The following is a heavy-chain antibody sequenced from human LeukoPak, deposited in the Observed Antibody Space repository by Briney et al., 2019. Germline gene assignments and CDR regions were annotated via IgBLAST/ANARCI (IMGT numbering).Heavy chain of an antibody. CDR1: GFTVSRNY. CDR3: ARDTTAANFVGAFDI. D-gene: IGHD4-17*01. Sequence: GGSLRLSCAASGFTVSRNYMSWLRQAPGKGLEWVSIIYTGDSTYYADSVKGRFTISRDNSKNTLYLQMNSLRAEDTAVYYCARDTTAANFVGAFDIWGQGTMVTVSS. J-gene: IGHJ3*02. CDR2: IYTGDST. V-gene: IGHV3-53*01.